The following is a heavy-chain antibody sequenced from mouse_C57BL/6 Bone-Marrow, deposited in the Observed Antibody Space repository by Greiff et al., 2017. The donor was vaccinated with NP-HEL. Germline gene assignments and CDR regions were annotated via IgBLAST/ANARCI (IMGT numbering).Heavy chain of an antibody. CDR3: ARERKLYYAMDY. D-gene: IGHD1-3*01. Sequence: QVQLQQPGAELVKPGASVKLSCKASGYTFTSYWMHWVKQRPGQGLEWIGMIHPNSGSTNYNEKFKSKATLTVDKSSRTAYMQLSSLTSEDSAVYDGARERKLYYAMDYWGQGTSVTVSS. V-gene: IGHV1-64*01. CDR2: IHPNSGST. J-gene: IGHJ4*01. CDR1: GYTFTSYW.